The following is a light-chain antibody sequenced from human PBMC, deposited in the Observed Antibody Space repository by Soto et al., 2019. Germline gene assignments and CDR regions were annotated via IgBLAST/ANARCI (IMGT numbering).Light chain of an antibody. J-gene: IGLJ3*02. CDR2: GNS. Sequence: QSVLTQPPSVSGAPGQRVTISCTGSSSNIGAGYDVHWYQQLPGTAPKLLIYGNSNRPSGVPDRFSGSKSGTSASLTITGLRAMAAAAYYHQPYDSSLSGCVFGGGTKLTVL. CDR3: QPYDSSLSGCV. V-gene: IGLV1-40*01. CDR1: SSNIGAGYD.